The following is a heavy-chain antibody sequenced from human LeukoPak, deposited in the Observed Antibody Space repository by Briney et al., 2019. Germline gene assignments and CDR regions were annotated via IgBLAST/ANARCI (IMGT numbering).Heavy chain of an antibody. Sequence: PSETLSLTCTVSGGSISSSSYYWGWIRQPPGKGLEWIGSIYYSGSTYYNPSLKSRVTISVDTSKNQFSLKLSSVTAADTAVCYCARSRITIFGVVTPWGQGILVTVSS. CDR1: GGSISSSSYY. CDR2: IYYSGST. V-gene: IGHV4-39*01. D-gene: IGHD3-3*01. J-gene: IGHJ5*02. CDR3: ARSRITIFGVVTP.